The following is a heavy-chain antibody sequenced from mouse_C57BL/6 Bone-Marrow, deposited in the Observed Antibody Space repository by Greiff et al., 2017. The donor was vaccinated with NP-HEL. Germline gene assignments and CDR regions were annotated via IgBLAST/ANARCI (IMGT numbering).Heavy chain of an antibody. CDR2: IWSGGST. CDR1: GFSLTSYG. CDR3: ARNFNYYGSKVAY. Sequence: VKLMESGPGLVQPSQSLSITCTVSGFSLTSYGVHWVRQSPGKGLEWLGVIWSGGSTDYNAAFISRLSISKDNSKSQVFFKMNSLQADDTAIYYCARNFNYYGSKVAYWGQGTLVTVSA. D-gene: IGHD1-1*01. V-gene: IGHV2-2*01. J-gene: IGHJ3*01.